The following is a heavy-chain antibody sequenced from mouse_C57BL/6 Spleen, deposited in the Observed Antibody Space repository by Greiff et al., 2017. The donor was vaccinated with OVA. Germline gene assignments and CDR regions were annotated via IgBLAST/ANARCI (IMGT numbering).Heavy chain of an antibody. D-gene: IGHD2-4*01. CDR2: INYDGSST. CDR1: GFTFSDYY. V-gene: IGHV5-16*01. CDR3: ARDGGLRRYFDV. J-gene: IGHJ1*03. Sequence: VQRVESEGGLVQPGSSMKLSCTASGFTFSDYYMAWVRQVPEKGLEWVANINYDGSSTYYLDSLKSRFIISRDNAKNILYLQMSSLKSEDTATYYCARDGGLRRYFDVWGTGTTVTVSS.